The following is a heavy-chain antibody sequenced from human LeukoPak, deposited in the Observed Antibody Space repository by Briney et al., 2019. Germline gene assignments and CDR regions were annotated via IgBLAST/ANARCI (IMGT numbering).Heavy chain of an antibody. Sequence: SVKVSCKASGGTFSSYAISWVRQAPGQGLEWMGRIIPILGIANYAQKFQGRVTITADKSTSTAYMELSSLRSEDTAVYYCARDLEQQLSKEGYYYYGMDVWGQGTTVTVSS. CDR3: ARDLEQQLSKEGYYYYGMDV. D-gene: IGHD6-13*01. J-gene: IGHJ6*02. CDR2: IIPILGIA. CDR1: GGTFSSYA. V-gene: IGHV1-69*04.